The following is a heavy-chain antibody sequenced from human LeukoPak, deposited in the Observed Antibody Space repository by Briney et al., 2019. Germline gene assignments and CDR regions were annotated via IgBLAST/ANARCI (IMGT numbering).Heavy chain of an antibody. CDR2: IYYSGST. V-gene: IGHV4-39*01. D-gene: IGHD5-12*01. J-gene: IGHJ4*02. CDR3: ARLQYSAYDSGSDY. CDR1: GGSIRSSNYY. Sequence: TSETLSLTCTVSGGSIRSSNYYWGWIRQPPGKGLEWIGSIYYSGSTYYNPSLMSRVTISVDTSKNQFSLKLTSVTAADTAVYYCARLQYSAYDSGSDYWGQGTLVSVSS.